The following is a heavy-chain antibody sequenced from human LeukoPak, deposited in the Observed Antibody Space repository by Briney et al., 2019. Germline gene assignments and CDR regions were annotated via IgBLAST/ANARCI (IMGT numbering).Heavy chain of an antibody. D-gene: IGHD1-26*01. V-gene: IGHV3-7*01. CDR3: ARIQRSTWPYDGLNI. Sequence: PGGSLRLSCEASGFTFSNYWMTWVRQAPGKGLEWVANIKQDESEQYYVDSVKGRFTMSRDNAKNSLYLQMNSLRAEDTAVYYCARIQRSTWPYDGLNIWGQGTMVTVSS. J-gene: IGHJ3*02. CDR2: IKQDESEQ. CDR1: GFTFSNYW.